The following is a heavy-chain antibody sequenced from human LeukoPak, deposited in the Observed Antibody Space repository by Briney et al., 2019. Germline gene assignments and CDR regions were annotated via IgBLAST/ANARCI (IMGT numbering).Heavy chain of an antibody. CDR3: ARGGSGRTQDDTFDV. V-gene: IGHV3-21*01. CDR1: GFTFSSYS. CDR2: ISSGSSYI. D-gene: IGHD3-10*01. Sequence: PGGSLRLSCAASGFTFSSYSMNWVRQAPGKGLEWVSSISSGSSYIFYADSVQGRFTISRGNAKNSLYLQMNSLRAEDRAVYYCARGGSGRTQDDTFDVWGQGTMVTVSS. J-gene: IGHJ3*01.